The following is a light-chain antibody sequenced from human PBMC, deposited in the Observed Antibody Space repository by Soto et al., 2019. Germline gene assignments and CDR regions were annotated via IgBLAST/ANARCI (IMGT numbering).Light chain of an antibody. J-gene: IGLJ2*01. CDR1: SSDVGSYNL. Sequence: QSALTQPASVSGSPGQSITISCTGTSSDVGSYNLVSWYQQNPGKAPKLMIYEGTKRPSGVSDRFSGSKSGNTASMTISGLQAEDEAYYCCCSYAHDTRSGTVVFGGGTKLTVL. CDR2: EGT. CDR3: CSYAHDTRSGTVV. V-gene: IGLV2-23*01.